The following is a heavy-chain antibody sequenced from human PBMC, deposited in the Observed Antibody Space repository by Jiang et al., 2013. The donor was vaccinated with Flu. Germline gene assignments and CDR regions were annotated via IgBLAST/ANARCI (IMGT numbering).Heavy chain of an antibody. Sequence: SLTCAVYGGSFSGYYWSWIRQPPGKGLEWIGEINHRGDTNYNPSLKSRVTMSIDTSKNHFSLKMNSVTAADTAVYYCATKGPYYDSSGFYFRWGQGTLVTVSS. V-gene: IGHV4-34*01. CDR2: INHRGDT. D-gene: IGHD3-22*01. CDR3: ATKGPYYDSSGFYFR. CDR1: GGSFSGYY. J-gene: IGHJ4*02.